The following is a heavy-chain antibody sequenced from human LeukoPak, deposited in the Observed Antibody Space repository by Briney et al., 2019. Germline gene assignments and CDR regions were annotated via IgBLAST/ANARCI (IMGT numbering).Heavy chain of an antibody. D-gene: IGHD3-3*01. CDR1: GFTFSSYE. V-gene: IGHV3-48*01. J-gene: IGHJ5*02. Sequence: GGSLRLSCAASGFTFSSYEMNWVRQAPGKGLEWVSYISSSSSTIYYADSVKGRFTISRDNAKNSLYLQMNSLRAEDTAVYYCAREGITIFGVVPHNWFDPWGQGTLVTVSS. CDR2: ISSSSSTI. CDR3: AREGITIFGVVPHNWFDP.